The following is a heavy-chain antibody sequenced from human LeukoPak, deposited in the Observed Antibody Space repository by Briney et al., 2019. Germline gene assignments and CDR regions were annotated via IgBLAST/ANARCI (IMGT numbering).Heavy chain of an antibody. CDR1: GYSISSGYY. CDR2: IYHSGST. D-gene: IGHD2-2*01. J-gene: IGHJ4*02. CDR3: ARRRKDIVVVPAVRGLDY. Sequence: SETLSLTCTVSGYSISSGYYWGWIRQPPGKGLEWIGSIYHSGSTYYNSSLKSRVTISVDTSTNQFSLKLSSVTAADTAVYYCARRRKDIVVVPAVRGLDYWGQGTLVTVSS. V-gene: IGHV4-38-2*02.